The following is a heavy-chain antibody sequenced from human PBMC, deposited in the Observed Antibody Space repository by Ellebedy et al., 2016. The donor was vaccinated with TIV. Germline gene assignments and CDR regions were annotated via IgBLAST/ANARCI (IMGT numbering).Heavy chain of an antibody. V-gene: IGHV3-23*01. J-gene: IGHJ4*02. Sequence: GESLKISCAASGFSFDTYAMNWVRQAPGKGLEWVAIVNAEGLYPFYADSVKGRFTISRDNSQNVLFLQMRSLRAEDTAIYFCAKGIYESSASGYFDYWGRGTLVTVSS. CDR1: GFSFDTYA. CDR3: AKGIYESSASGYFDY. CDR2: VNAEGLYP. D-gene: IGHD3-22*01.